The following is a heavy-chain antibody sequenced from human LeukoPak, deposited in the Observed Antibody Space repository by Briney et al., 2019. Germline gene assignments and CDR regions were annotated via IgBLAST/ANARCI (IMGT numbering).Heavy chain of an antibody. Sequence: PSETLSLTCTVSGGSISSSSFYWGWIPQPPGKGLEWIGSIYYSGSTYYNPSLKSRVTISVDTSKNQFSLKLSSVTAADTAVYYCASRGVNDYWGQGTLVTVSS. J-gene: IGHJ4*02. CDR1: GGSISSSSFY. CDR2: IYYSGST. V-gene: IGHV4-39*07. CDR3: ASRGVNDY. D-gene: IGHD3-10*01.